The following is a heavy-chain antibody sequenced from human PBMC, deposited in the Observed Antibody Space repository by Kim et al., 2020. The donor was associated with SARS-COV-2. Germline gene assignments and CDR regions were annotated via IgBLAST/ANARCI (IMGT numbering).Heavy chain of an antibody. CDR3: ARALEYQKDKGFDP. Sequence: QKVQGRVTITADESKSTDYMELSSLRSEDTAVYYCARALEYQKDKGFDPWGQGTMVTVSS. V-gene: IGHV1-69*01. D-gene: IGHD2-2*01. J-gene: IGHJ5*02.